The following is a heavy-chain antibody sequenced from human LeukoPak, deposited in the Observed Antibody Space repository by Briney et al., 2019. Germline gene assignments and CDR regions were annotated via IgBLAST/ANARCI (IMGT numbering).Heavy chain of an antibody. J-gene: IGHJ4*02. V-gene: IGHV4-4*02. CDR1: GGSITNTNY. CDR3: AREGGPYRPLDY. CDR2: VNLQGST. Sequence: SETLSLTCGVSGGSITNTNYWTWVRQPPGKGLEWIGEVNLQGSTNYNPSLMGRVAISVDTPENHISLQLTSVTAADTAVYYCAREGGPYRPLDYSGQGALVTVSS.